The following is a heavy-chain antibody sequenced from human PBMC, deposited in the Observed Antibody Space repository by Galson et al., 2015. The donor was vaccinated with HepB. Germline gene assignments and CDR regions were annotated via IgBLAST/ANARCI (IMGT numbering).Heavy chain of an antibody. Sequence: SLRLSCAASGFTFSSYIMHWVRQAPGKGLEWVAYITDGGNRKNYADSLKGRFTISRDNSKNTVYLQMNSLRAEDTAVYYCARDGRGGGYSYGHLRPDAFDIWGQGTLVTVSS. J-gene: IGHJ3*02. CDR3: ARDGRGGGYSYGHLRPDAFDI. V-gene: IGHV3-30*04. CDR1: GFTFSSYI. D-gene: IGHD5-18*01. CDR2: ITDGGNRK.